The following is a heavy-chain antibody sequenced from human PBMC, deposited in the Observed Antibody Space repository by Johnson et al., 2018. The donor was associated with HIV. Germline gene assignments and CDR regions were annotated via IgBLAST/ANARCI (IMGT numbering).Heavy chain of an antibody. CDR2: ISWNSGSI. CDR3: AKDRVGDYDAFDI. CDR1: GFTFSSYA. Sequence: VQLVESGGGVVQPGRSLRLSCAASGFTFSSYAMHWVRQAPGKGLEWVSGISWNSGSIGYADSVKGRFTISRDNAKNSLYLQMNSLRAEDTALYYCAKDRVGDYDAFDIWGQGTMVTVSS. D-gene: IGHD4-17*01. V-gene: IGHV3-9*01. J-gene: IGHJ3*02.